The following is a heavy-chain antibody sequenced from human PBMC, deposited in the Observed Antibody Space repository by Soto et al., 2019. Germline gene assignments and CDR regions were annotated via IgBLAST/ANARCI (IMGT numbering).Heavy chain of an antibody. D-gene: IGHD3-22*01. CDR1: GYTFTGYY. CDR2: INPNSGGT. V-gene: IGHV1-2*02. CDR3: ARGIDRAFDI. Sequence: ASVKVSSKASGYTFTGYYIHCVRQAPGQGLEWMGWINPNSGGTNYAQKFQGRVTMTRDTSISTAYMELSRLRSDDTAVYYCARGIDRAFDIWGQGTMVTLSS. J-gene: IGHJ3*02.